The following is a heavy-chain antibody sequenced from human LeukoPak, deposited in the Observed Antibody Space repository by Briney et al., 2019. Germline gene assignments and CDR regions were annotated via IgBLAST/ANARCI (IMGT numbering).Heavy chain of an antibody. D-gene: IGHD6-19*01. J-gene: IGHJ3*02. Sequence: ASVKVSCKASGYTFTGYYMHWVRQAPGEGLEWMGWINPNSGGTKYAQKFQGRVTMTRDTSINTAYMEVRRLTSDDTAVYYCARERGTLAVAGDAVDIWGQGTMVTVSS. V-gene: IGHV1-2*02. CDR1: GYTFTGYY. CDR3: ARERGTLAVAGDAVDI. CDR2: INPNSGGT.